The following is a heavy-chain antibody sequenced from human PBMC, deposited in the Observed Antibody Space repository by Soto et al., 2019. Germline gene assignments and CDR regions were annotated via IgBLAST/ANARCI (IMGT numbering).Heavy chain of an antibody. CDR2: IYYSGST. V-gene: IGHV4-59*01. D-gene: IGHD2-15*01. J-gene: IGHJ6*02. CDR3: AREGGSYYHYGMDV. CDR1: GGSISSYY. Sequence: PSETLSLTCTVFGGSISSYYWSWIRQPPGKGLEWIGYIYYSGSTNYNPSLKSRVTISVDTSKNQFSLKLTSVTAADTAAYYCAREGGSYYHYGMDVWGQGTTVTVSS.